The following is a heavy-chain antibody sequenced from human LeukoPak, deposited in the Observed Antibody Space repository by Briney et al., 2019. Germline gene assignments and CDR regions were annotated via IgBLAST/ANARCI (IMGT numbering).Heavy chain of an antibody. J-gene: IGHJ5*02. D-gene: IGHD1-26*01. V-gene: IGHV4-39*07. CDR3: ARVTGGSHNWFDP. CDR2: IYYSGST. CDR1: GGSISSSNYY. Sequence: SETLSLTCTVSGGSISSSNYYWGWIRQPPGKGLEWIGSIYYSGSTYYNPSLKSRVTILVDTSRNHFSLKLTSVTAADTAMYYCARVTGGSHNWFDPWGQGTLVTVSS.